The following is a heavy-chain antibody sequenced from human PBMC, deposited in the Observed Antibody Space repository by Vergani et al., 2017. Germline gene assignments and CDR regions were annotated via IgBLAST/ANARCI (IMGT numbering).Heavy chain of an antibody. CDR2: ISGSGGST. J-gene: IGHJ5*02. CDR1: GFTFSSYA. Sequence: EVQLLESGGGLVQPGGSLRLSCAASGFTFSSYAMSWVRQAPGKGLEWVSAISGSGGSTYYADSVKGRLTISRDNSKNTRYLQMNSLRAEDTAGYYCAKARGITMVRGINWFDPWGQGTLVNVSS. CDR3: AKARGITMVRGINWFDP. V-gene: IGHV3-23*01. D-gene: IGHD3-10*01.